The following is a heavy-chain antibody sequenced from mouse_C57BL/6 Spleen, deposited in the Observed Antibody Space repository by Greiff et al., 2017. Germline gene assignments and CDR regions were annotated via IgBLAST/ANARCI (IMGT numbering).Heavy chain of an antibody. D-gene: IGHD1-1*01. CDR3: ARNYGSSYWYFDV. CDR1: GYTFTSYW. J-gene: IGHJ1*03. CDR2: IDPSDSYT. V-gene: IGHV1-69*01. Sequence: VQLQQPGAELVMPGASVKLSCKASGYTFTSYWMHRVKQRPGQGLEWIGEIDPSDSYTNYNQKFKGKSTLTVDKSSSTAYMQLSSLTSEDSAVYYCARNYGSSYWYFDVWGTGTTVTVSS.